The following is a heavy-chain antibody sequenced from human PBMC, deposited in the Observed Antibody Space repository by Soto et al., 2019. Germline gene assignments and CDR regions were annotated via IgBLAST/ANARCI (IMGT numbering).Heavy chain of an antibody. CDR1: GFTFSSYA. V-gene: IGHV3-23*01. CDR3: AKLNGAHLVGATTFQH. D-gene: IGHD1-26*01. Sequence: GGSLRLSCAASGFTFSSYAMSWVRQAPGKGLEWVSAISGSGGSTYYADSVKGRFTISRDNSKNTLYLQMNSLRAEDTAVYYCAKLNGAHLVGATTFQHWGQGTLVTVSS. CDR2: ISGSGGST. J-gene: IGHJ1*01.